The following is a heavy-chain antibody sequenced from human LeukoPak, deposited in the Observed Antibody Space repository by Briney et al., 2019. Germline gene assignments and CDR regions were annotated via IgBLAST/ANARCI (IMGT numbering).Heavy chain of an antibody. Sequence: GGSLRLSCAASGFPFTSYWMIWVRQAPGKGLEWVANIKDDGSEKYYVESVKGRFTISRDNAKNSVSLQMNALRAEDTAAYYCGRIFNIWGTFRNTWGQGTQVTVSS. J-gene: IGHJ4*02. CDR2: IKDDGSEK. D-gene: IGHD3-16*02. V-gene: IGHV3-7*01. CDR3: GRIFNIWGTFRNT. CDR1: GFPFTSYW.